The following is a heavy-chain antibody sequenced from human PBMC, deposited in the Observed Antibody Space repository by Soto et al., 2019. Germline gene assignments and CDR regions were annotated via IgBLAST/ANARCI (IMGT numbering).Heavy chain of an antibody. J-gene: IGHJ3*02. D-gene: IGHD3-16*02. Sequence: SATLSLTCAVSSGSISSGGYSWSWIRQPPGKGLEWIGYIYQSGSTYYNPSLKSRVTISVDRSKNQFSLKLSSVTAADTAVYYCARGHNSVWGSYRYRRLDVFDTWGQGTMAT. V-gene: IGHV4-30-2*01. CDR3: ARGHNSVWGSYRYRRLDVFDT. CDR1: SGSISSGGYS. CDR2: IYQSGST.